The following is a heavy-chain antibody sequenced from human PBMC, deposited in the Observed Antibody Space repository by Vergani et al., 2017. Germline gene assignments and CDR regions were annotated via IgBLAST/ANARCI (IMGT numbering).Heavy chain of an antibody. CDR3: VRGGLATIYNWFDP. J-gene: IGHJ5*01. CDR2: IKQDGSED. Sequence: VQLVQSGGDLVQPGRSLRLSCQTSGFNFGEYGVSWVRQAPGKGLEWVANIKQDGSEDYYVDSVKGRFTITRDNAKKFIYLQMNSLRADDTAVYYCVRGGLATIYNWFDPWGQGTRVTVSS. V-gene: IGHV3-7*01. CDR1: GFNFGEYG. D-gene: IGHD5-24*01.